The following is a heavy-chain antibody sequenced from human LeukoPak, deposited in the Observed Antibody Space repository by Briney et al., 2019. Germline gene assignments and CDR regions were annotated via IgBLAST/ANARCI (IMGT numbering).Heavy chain of an antibody. D-gene: IGHD4-23*01. V-gene: IGHV3-7*04. CDR2: IKQDGSEK. Sequence: GGSLRLSLSASRFTFITYGLSWVRQAPGKGLEWVANIKQDGSEKYYVGSVKGRFTISRDNAKNSLFLQMNSRRAEDTAVYYDAREQRWSIDIWGQGTTVTVSS. CDR1: RFTFITYG. CDR3: AREQRWSIDI. J-gene: IGHJ6*02.